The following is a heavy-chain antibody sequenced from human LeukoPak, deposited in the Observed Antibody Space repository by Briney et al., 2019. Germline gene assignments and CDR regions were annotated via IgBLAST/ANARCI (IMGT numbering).Heavy chain of an antibody. CDR1: GGSISSSSYY. D-gene: IGHD3-3*01. V-gene: IGHV4-39*01. CDR2: IYYSGST. Sequence: PSETLSLTCTVSGGSISSSSYYWGWIRQPPGKGLEWIGRIYYSGSTHHNPSLKSRVTISVDTSKNQFSLKLSSVTAADTAVYYCARHDVTIFGVVSATHFDYWGQGTLVTVSS. J-gene: IGHJ4*02. CDR3: ARHDVTIFGVVSATHFDY.